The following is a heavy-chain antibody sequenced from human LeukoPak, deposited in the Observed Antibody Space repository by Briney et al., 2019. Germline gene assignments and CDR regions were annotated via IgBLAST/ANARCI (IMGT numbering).Heavy chain of an antibody. CDR2: ISSSSTYI. CDR3: AATYYYDGSGDY. Sequence: GGSLRLSCAASGFTFSIYSMSWVRQAPGKGLEWVSSISSSSTYIYYADSVKGRFTISRDNAKNSLYLQMNSLRAEDTAVYYCAATYYYDGSGDYWGQGTLVTVSS. V-gene: IGHV3-21*01. J-gene: IGHJ4*02. D-gene: IGHD3-22*01. CDR1: GFTFSIYS.